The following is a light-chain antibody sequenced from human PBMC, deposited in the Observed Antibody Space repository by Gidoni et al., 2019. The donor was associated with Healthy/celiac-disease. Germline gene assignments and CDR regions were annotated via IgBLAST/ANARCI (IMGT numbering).Light chain of an antibody. CDR3: QQYYSTPQT. V-gene: IGKV4-1*01. J-gene: IGKJ1*01. CDR2: WAS. CDR1: QSVLYSSNNKNY. Sequence: IVMTQTPDPLAVSLGESATINSTSSQSVLYSSNNKNYLPWYQQKPGQPPKLLIYWASTRQSGVPARFSGSGSGTDFTLTISSLQAEDVAVYYCQQYYSTPQTFGQGTKVEIK.